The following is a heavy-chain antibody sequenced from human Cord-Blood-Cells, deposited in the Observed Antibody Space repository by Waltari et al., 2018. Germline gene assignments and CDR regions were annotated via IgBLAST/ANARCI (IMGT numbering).Heavy chain of an antibody. CDR2: INHSGST. CDR3: ARGLSYDSSGYYY. Sequence: QVQLQQWVAGLLKPSETLSLTCAVYGGSFSGYYWSWIRQPPGKGLEWIGEINHSGSTNYNPSLKSRVTISVDTSKNQFSLKLSSVTAADTAVYYCARGLSYDSSGYYYWGQGTLVTVSS. V-gene: IGHV4-34*01. J-gene: IGHJ4*02. CDR1: GGSFSGYY. D-gene: IGHD3-22*01.